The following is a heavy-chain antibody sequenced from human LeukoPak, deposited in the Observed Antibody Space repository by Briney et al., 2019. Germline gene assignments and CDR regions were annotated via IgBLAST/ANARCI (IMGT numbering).Heavy chain of an antibody. CDR2: IYYSGST. D-gene: IGHD6-19*01. CDR3: ARVPHGTGWYFDY. Sequence: PSETLSLTCTVSGGSISSSSSYWAWLRQPPGKGLEWIGTIYYSGSTYYNPSLKSRVTISIDTTKNQFSLKLSSVTAADTAVYYCARVPHGTGWYFDYWGQGTLVTVSS. V-gene: IGHV4-39*01. CDR1: GGSISSSSSY. J-gene: IGHJ4*02.